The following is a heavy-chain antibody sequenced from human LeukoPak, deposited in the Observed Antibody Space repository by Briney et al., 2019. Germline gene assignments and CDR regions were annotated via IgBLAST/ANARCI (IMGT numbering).Heavy chain of an antibody. CDR2: IIPIFGTA. CDR1: GGTFSSYA. D-gene: IGHD3-9*01. J-gene: IGHJ5*02. CDR3: ARVKSGDDILTGYYTSQYNWFDP. Sequence: ASVKVSCKASGGTFSSYAISWVRQAPGQGLEWMGEIIPIFGTANYAQKFQGRVTITADESTSTAYMELSSLRSEDTAVYYCARVKSGDDILTGYYTSQYNWFDPWGQGTLVTVSS. V-gene: IGHV1-69*13.